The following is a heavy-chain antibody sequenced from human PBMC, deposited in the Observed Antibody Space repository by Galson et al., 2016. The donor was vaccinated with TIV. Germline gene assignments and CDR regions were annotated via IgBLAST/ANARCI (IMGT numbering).Heavy chain of an antibody. CDR2: IRGSGST. V-gene: IGHV3-23*01. D-gene: IGHD3/OR15-3a*01. CDR1: GFTFSSYA. CDR3: ARIMSLVRGMDV. J-gene: IGHJ6*02. Sequence: SLRLSCAASGFTFSSYAMGWVRQVPGKGLEWVSTIRGSGSTYYADSVKGRFTISRDNSKNTLYLQMNSLKPEDTAGYYCARIMSLVRGMDVWGQGTTVTVSS.